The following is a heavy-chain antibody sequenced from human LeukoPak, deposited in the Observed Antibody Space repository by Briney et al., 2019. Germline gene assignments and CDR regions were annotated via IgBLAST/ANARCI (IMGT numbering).Heavy chain of an antibody. D-gene: IGHD6-19*01. J-gene: IGHJ4*02. CDR1: GFTFSSFG. CDR2: IWFDGKNE. V-gene: IGHV3-33*01. CDR3: ARDLDSSGCVDY. Sequence: GRSLRLSCAASGFTFSSFGMHWVRQAPGKGLEWVADIWFDGKNEHFADSVKGRFTISRDNAKNSLYLQMNSLRAEDTAVYYCARDLDSSGCVDYWGQGTLVTVSS.